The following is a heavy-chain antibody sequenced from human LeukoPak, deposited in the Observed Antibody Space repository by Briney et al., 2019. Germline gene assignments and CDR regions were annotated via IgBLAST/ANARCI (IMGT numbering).Heavy chain of an antibody. J-gene: IGHJ6*03. CDR1: GFTFSSYA. CDR3: ARDPYGSGSYFYYYYYMDV. Sequence: PGGSLRLSCAASGFTFSSYAMHWVRQAPGKGLEWMAVISYDGSNKYYADSVKGRFTISRDNSKNTLYLQMNSLRAEDTAVYYCARDPYGSGSYFYYYYYMDVWGKGTTVTVSS. V-gene: IGHV3-30*01. D-gene: IGHD3-10*01. CDR2: ISYDGSNK.